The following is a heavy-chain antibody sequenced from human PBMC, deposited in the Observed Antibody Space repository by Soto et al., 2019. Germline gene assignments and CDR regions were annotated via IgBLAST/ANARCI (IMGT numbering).Heavy chain of an antibody. D-gene: IGHD4-17*01. V-gene: IGHV1-46*01. Sequence: ASVNVSCKSSGYTLTSYYIHWVRQAPGQGLEWMGIINPSGGSTTYAQRFQGRVTMTRDTSTSTVYMELSSLRSEDTAVYYCARGGTTVVPPPFAPRGQGTLVTVSS. J-gene: IGHJ5*02. CDR3: ARGGTTVVPPPFAP. CDR1: GYTLTSYY. CDR2: INPSGGST.